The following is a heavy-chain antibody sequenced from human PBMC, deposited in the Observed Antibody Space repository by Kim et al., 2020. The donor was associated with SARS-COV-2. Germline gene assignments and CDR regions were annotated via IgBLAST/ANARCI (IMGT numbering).Heavy chain of an antibody. D-gene: IGHD3-10*01. CDR1: GYTFISFV. V-gene: IGHV1-18*04. CDR3: SRDFARTGTVLLDP. CDR2: VSTHSGKT. Sequence: ASVKVSCLASGYTFISFVVSWVRQVPGQGLEWMGWVSTHSGKTNYAHKFQDRVTMTANSSTTTAYMELWSLRSDDTPVYYCSRDFARTGTVLLDPSGQGT. J-gene: IGHJ5*02.